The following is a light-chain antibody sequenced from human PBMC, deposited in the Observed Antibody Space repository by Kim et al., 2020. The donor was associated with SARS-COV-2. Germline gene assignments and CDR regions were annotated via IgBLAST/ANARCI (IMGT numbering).Light chain of an antibody. J-gene: IGLJ1*01. V-gene: IGLV1-44*01. CDR2: SNN. CDR3: AAWDDSLNAPV. CDR1: GANMGSNP. Sequence: GLRLTISCSGIGANMGSNPVSWYQQLPGPAPKLLIYSNNQRPSGVPDRFSGSKSGTTASLAISGLQSEDEADYYCAAWDDSLNAPVFGTGTKVTVL.